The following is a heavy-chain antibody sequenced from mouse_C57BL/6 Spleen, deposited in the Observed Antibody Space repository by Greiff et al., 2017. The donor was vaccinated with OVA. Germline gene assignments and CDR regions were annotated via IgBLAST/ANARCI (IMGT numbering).Heavy chain of an antibody. CDR2: INPNNGGT. J-gene: IGHJ4*01. D-gene: IGHD2-4*01. CDR3: ARSYDYDGIHYAMDY. Sequence: EVQLQQSGPELVKPGASVKIPCKASGYTFTDYNMDWVKQSHGKSLEWIGDINPNNGGTIYNQKFKGKATLTVDKSSSTAYMELRSLTSEDTAVYYCARSYDYDGIHYAMDYWGQGTSVTVSS. V-gene: IGHV1-18*01. CDR1: GYTFTDYN.